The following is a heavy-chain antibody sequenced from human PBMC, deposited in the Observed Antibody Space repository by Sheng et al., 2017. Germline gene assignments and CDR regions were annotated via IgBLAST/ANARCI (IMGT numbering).Heavy chain of an antibody. J-gene: IGHJ3*02. V-gene: IGHV4-38-2*02. CDR2: IYHSGST. CDR1: GYSISSGYY. D-gene: IGHD1-26*01. Sequence: QVQLQESCPGLVKPSETLSLTCAVSGYSISSGYYWGWIRQPPGKGLEWIGSIYHSGSTYYNPSLKSRVTISVDTSKNQFSLKLSSVTAADTAVYYCARDTKYSGSHWRGAFDIWGQGTMVTVSS. CDR3: ARDTKYSGSHWRGAFDI.